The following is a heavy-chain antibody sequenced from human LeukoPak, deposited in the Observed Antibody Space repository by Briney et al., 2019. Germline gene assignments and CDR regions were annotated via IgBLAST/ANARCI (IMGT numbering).Heavy chain of an antibody. CDR3: ATAGEGYEYE. CDR1: GGSISSYY. Sequence: PSETLSLTCTVSGGSISSYYWSWIRQPPGKGLEWIGYIYYSGSTNYNPSLKSRVTISVDTSKNQFSLKLSSVTAADTAVYYCATAGEGYEYEWGQGTLVTVSS. J-gene: IGHJ4*02. D-gene: IGHD5-12*01. CDR2: IYYSGST. V-gene: IGHV4-59*08.